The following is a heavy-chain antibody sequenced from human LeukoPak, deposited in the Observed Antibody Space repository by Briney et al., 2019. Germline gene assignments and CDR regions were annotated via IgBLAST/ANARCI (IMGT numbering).Heavy chain of an antibody. Sequence: SETLSLTCTVSGGSISSSSYYWGWIRQPPGKGLGWIGSIYYSGSTYYNPSLKSRVTISVDTSKNQFSLKLSSVTAADTAVYYCARGTSSGWSAIFDYWGQGTLVTVSS. CDR3: ARGTSSGWSAIFDY. D-gene: IGHD6-19*01. J-gene: IGHJ4*02. CDR1: GGSISSSSYY. CDR2: IYYSGST. V-gene: IGHV4-39*01.